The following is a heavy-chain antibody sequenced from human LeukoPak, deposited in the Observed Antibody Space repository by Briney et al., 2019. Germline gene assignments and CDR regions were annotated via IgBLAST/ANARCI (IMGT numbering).Heavy chain of an antibody. CDR1: GYTFTGSY. V-gene: IGHV7-4-1*02. CDR3: ARINYVWGSYRYRIVDY. Sequence: GASVKVSCKASGYTFTGSYINWVRQAPGQGLEWMGWINTNTGNPTYAQGFTGRFVFSLDTSVSTAYLQISSLKAEDTAVYYCARINYVWGSYRYRIVDYWGQGTLVTVSS. CDR2: INTNTGNP. J-gene: IGHJ4*02. D-gene: IGHD3-16*02.